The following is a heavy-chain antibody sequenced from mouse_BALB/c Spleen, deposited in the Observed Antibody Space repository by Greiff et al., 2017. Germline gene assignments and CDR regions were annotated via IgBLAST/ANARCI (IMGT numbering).Heavy chain of an antibody. CDR3: ARVITRSLYFDY. CDR1: GFTFSSYT. D-gene: IGHD2-4*01. Sequence: EVKLMESGGGLVQPGGSLKLSCAASGFTFSSYTMSWVRQTPEKRLEWVAYISNGGGSTYYPDTVKGRFTISRDNAKNTLYLQMSSLKSEDTAMYYCARVITRSLYFDYWGQGTTLTVSS. J-gene: IGHJ2*01. CDR2: ISNGGGST. V-gene: IGHV5-12-2*01.